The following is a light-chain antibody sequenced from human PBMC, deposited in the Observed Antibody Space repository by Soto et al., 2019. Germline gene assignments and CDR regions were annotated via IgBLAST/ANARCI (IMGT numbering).Light chain of an antibody. J-gene: IGKJ1*01. CDR2: GAS. CDR1: QSVSSN. Sequence: EIVMTQSPATLSVSPGERATLSCRASQSVSSNLAWYQQKPGQAPRLLIYGASTRAAGIPARFSGSGSGTEFTLTISSLQSEDIAVYYCQHYSNWPPWTFGQGNKVEIK. CDR3: QHYSNWPPWT. V-gene: IGKV3-15*01.